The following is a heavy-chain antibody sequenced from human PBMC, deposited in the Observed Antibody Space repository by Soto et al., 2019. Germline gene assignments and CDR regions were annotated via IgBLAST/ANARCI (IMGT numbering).Heavy chain of an antibody. J-gene: IGHJ6*02. CDR2: ISWNSGSI. CDR3: AKDRVGNYYYGMDV. Sequence: EVQLVESGGGLVQPGRSLRLSCAASGFTFDDYAMHWVRQAPGKGLEWVSGISWNSGSIGYADSVKGRFTISRDNAKNPLYLQMNSLRAEDTALYYCAKDRVGNYYYGMDVWGQGTTVTVSS. V-gene: IGHV3-9*01. CDR1: GFTFDDYA.